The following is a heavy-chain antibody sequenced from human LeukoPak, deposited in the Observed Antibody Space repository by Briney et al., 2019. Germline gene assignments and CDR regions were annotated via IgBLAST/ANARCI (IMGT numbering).Heavy chain of an antibody. Sequence: ASVKVSCKASGYTFTSYDINWVRQATGQGLEWMGWMNPNSGNTGYAQKFQGRVTMTRNTSISTAYMELSSLRSEDTAVYYCARDYETDYDILTGYYHVIDYWGQGTLVTVSS. V-gene: IGHV1-8*01. D-gene: IGHD3-9*01. CDR1: GYTFTSYD. CDR3: ARDYETDYDILTGYYHVIDY. J-gene: IGHJ4*02. CDR2: MNPNSGNT.